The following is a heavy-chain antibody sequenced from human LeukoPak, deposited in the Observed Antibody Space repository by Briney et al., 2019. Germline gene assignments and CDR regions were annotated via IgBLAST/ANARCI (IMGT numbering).Heavy chain of an antibody. D-gene: IGHD2-15*01. CDR3: ARAYCSGGSCYDGMDV. J-gene: IGHJ6*04. Sequence: PGRSLRLSCAASGFTFSSYGMHWVRQAPGKGLEWVAVISYDGSNKYYADSVKGRFTISRDNSKNTLYLQMNSLRAEDTAVYYCARAYCSGGSCYDGMDVRGKGTTVTVSS. CDR1: GFTFSSYG. CDR2: ISYDGSNK. V-gene: IGHV3-30*03.